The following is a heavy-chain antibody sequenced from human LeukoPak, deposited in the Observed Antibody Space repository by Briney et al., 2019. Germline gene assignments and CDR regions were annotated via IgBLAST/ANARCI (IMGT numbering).Heavy chain of an antibody. CDR1: GYTFTGYY. CDR3: ARLSSRRGATYYYYYMDV. V-gene: IGHV1-2*02. J-gene: IGHJ6*03. CDR2: INPNSGGT. Sequence: GASVKVSCKASGYTFTGYYMHWVRQAPGQGLEWMGWINPNSGGTNYAQKFQGRVTMTRDTSISTAYMELSRLRSDDTAVYYCARLSSRRGATYYYYYMDVWGKGTTVTISS. D-gene: IGHD1-26*01.